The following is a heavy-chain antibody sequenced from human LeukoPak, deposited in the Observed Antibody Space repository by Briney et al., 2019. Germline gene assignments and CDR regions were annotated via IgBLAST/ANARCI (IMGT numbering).Heavy chain of an antibody. D-gene: IGHD3-10*01. V-gene: IGHV4-39*07. Sequence: SETLSLTCTVSGGSISSSSYFWGWIRQPPGKGLEWIGSIYYSGSTYYNPSLKSRVTISVDTSKNQLSLKLSSVTAADTAVYYCARGGYYGSGSYYNRFDPWGQGTLVTVSS. CDR1: GGSISSSSYF. J-gene: IGHJ5*02. CDR3: ARGGYYGSGSYYNRFDP. CDR2: IYYSGST.